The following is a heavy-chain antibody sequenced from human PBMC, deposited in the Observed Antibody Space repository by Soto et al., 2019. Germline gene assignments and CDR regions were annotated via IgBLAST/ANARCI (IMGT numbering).Heavy chain of an antibody. J-gene: IGHJ4*02. D-gene: IGHD2-15*01. CDR1: GFTFSIYA. CDR3: AKYCLAVSPGPYYFDF. V-gene: IGHV3-23*01. Sequence: PGGSLRLSCAAPGFTFSIYAMTCFRQAPGKELEWVSAISGGGSTYYADSVKGRFTISRDNSKNTLYLQMDSLRAEDTALYYCAKYCLAVSPGPYYFDFRGKGNLVTGFS. CDR2: ISGGGST.